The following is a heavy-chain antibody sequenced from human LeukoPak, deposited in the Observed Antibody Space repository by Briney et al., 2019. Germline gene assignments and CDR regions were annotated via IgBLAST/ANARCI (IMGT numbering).Heavy chain of an antibody. J-gene: IGHJ4*02. CDR3: ARGQSTSPFDH. CDR1: GGSISSGGYY. V-gene: IGHV4-31*03. D-gene: IGHD2-2*01. Sequence: SETLSLTCTVSGGSISSGGYYWSWIRQHSGKGLEWIGYIYYSGSTYYNPSLKSRVTISVDTSKNQFSLKLSSVTAADTAVYYCARGQSTSPFDHWGQGTLVTVSS. CDR2: IYYSGST.